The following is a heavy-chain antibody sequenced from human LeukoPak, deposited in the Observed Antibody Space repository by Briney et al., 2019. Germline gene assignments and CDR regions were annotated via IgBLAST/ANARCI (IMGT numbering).Heavy chain of an antibody. CDR1: GFTFSDYA. J-gene: IGHJ4*02. CDR3: AKDSPSVTATPHDY. V-gene: IGHV3-23*01. Sequence: GGSLRLSCADSGFTFSDYAMSWVRQAPGKGLDWVSTISSYGGSTYYADSVKGRFTISRDNSKNTLYLQMNSLRAEDTAVYFCAKDSPSVTATPHDYWGQGALVTVSS. CDR2: ISSYGGST. D-gene: IGHD2-21*02.